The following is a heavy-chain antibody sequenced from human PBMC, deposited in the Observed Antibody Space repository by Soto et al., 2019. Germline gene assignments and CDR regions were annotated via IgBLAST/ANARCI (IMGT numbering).Heavy chain of an antibody. CDR1: GFKFDRYA. CDR2: ISGTSGHT. CDR3: AKEPRVVCSTYGVCPGDDMVG. V-gene: IGHV3-23*01. D-gene: IGHD2-8*01. J-gene: IGHJ6*02. Sequence: GGSLRLSCSASGFKFDRYAMSWVRQAPGKGLEWVSSISGTSGHTYYADPVRGRFTISRENSNNTPFLQMSSLRVEDTAGYFWAKEPRVVCSTYGVCPGDDMVGWGQGTTVTVCS.